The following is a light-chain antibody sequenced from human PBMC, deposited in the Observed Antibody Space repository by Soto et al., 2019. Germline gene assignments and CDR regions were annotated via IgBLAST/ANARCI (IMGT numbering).Light chain of an antibody. CDR2: DVS. V-gene: IGLV2-14*01. CDR3: SSYTSSSTLV. CDR1: SSDVGGYNY. J-gene: IGLJ1*01. Sequence: QSALTQPASVSGSPGQSITISCTGTSSDVGGYNYVSWYQQHPGKAPKLMNYDVSNPPSVVSNRSSGSKSGNTASLTISGLPAEDEADYYCSSYTSSSTLVFGTGTKLTVL.